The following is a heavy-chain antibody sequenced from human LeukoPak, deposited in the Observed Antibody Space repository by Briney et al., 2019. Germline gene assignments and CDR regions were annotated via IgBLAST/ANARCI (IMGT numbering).Heavy chain of an antibody. J-gene: IGHJ5*02. CDR2: IYPGDSDT. Sequence: PGESLKISCKGSGYSFTRYWIGWVRQMPGKGLELMGIIYPGDSDTRYSPSFQGQITISADKSISTAYLQWSSLKASDTAMYYCARRSSGWYLWWFDPWGQGTLVTVSS. CDR1: GYSFTRYW. D-gene: IGHD6-19*01. V-gene: IGHV5-51*01. CDR3: ARRSSGWYLWWFDP.